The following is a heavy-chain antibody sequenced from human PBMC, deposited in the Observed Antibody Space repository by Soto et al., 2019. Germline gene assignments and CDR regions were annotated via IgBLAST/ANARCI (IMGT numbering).Heavy chain of an antibody. CDR3: AKNGHPPYYYYGMDV. V-gene: IGHV1-3*01. J-gene: IGHJ6*02. D-gene: IGHD2-8*01. CDR2: INAGNGNT. CDR1: GYTFTSYA. Sequence: ASVKVSCKASGYTFTSYAMHWVRQAPGQRLEWMGWINAGNGNTKYSQKFQGRVTITMDTSANTAYMELSSLRSDDTAIYYCAKNGHPPYYYYGMDVWGQGTTVTVSS.